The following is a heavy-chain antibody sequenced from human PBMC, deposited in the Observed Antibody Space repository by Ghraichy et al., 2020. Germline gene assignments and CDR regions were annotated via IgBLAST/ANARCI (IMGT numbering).Heavy chain of an antibody. V-gene: IGHV1-69*13. CDR2: IIPIFGTA. CDR3: ARDQVDTAMVRYFDY. J-gene: IGHJ4*02. CDR1: GGTFSSYA. Sequence: SVKVSCKASGGTFSSYAISWVRQAPGQGLEWMGGIIPIFGTANYAQKFQGRVTITADESTSTAYMELSSLRSEDTAVYYCARDQVDTAMVRYFDYWGQGTLVTVSS. D-gene: IGHD5-18*01.